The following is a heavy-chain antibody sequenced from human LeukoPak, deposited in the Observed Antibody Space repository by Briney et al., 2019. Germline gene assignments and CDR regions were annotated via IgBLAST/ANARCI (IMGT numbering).Heavy chain of an antibody. Sequence: SETLSLTCTVSGGSISSGGYYWSWIRQHPGKGLEWIGYIYYSGSTYYNPSLKSRVTISVDTSKNQFSLKLSSVTAADTAVYYCARKQWLAIDYWGQGTLVTVSS. J-gene: IGHJ4*02. CDR2: IYYSGST. CDR3: ARKQWLAIDY. CDR1: GGSISSGGYY. D-gene: IGHD6-19*01. V-gene: IGHV4-31*03.